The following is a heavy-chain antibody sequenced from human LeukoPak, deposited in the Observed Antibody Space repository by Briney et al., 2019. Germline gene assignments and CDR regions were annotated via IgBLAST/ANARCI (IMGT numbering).Heavy chain of an antibody. J-gene: IGHJ4*02. V-gene: IGHV4-59*08. CDR1: GASISSHY. Sequence: PSQTLSLTCTVSGASISSHYSSWIRQPPGKGLEWNGYIYYSGSTNYNPSLKSRVAISLDTSKNQFSLKLSSVTAADTAVYYCARHGDYGETGHWGQGTLVTVSS. D-gene: IGHD4-17*01. CDR2: IYYSGST. CDR3: ARHGDYGETGH.